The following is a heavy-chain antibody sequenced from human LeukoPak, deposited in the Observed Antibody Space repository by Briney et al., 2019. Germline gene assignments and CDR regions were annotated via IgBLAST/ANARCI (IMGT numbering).Heavy chain of an antibody. CDR3: AREPPITPRDGHGLDL. D-gene: IGHD3-16*01. CDR1: DNSISRGHY. J-gene: IGHJ3*01. Sequence: KSSETLSLTCTVSDNSISRGHYWGWIRPPPGKGLEWIGGMHHSGSRYYNASLKSRVTIEVDMSKNQFSLKLSCVTAADTAVYYCAREPPITPRDGHGLDLWGHGTLVIVSS. V-gene: IGHV4-38-2*02. CDR2: MHHSGSR.